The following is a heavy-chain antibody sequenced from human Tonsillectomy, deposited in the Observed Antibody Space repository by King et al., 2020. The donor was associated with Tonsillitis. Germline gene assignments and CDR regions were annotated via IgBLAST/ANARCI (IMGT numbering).Heavy chain of an antibody. D-gene: IGHD4-17*01. Sequence: VQLVESGGGLVQPGGSLRLSCAASGFTFSSYAMSWVRQAPGMGLEWVSAISGSGGSTYYADSVKGRFTISRDNSKNTLYLQMNSLRAEDTAVYYCAKNGWGYGELLAALDYWGQGTLVTVSS. V-gene: IGHV3-23*04. CDR3: AKNGWGYGELLAALDY. CDR2: ISGSGGST. CDR1: GFTFSSYA. J-gene: IGHJ4*02.